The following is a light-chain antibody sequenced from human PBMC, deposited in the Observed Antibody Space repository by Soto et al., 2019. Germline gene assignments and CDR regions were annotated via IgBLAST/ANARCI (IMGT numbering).Light chain of an antibody. CDR3: QTWGATIVV. Sequence: QPVLTQSPSASASLGASVKLTCTLSSGHSNYVIAWHQQQPEKGPRYLMKLNSDGSHSKGDGIPDRFSGSSSGAERYLTISSLQSEDEADYYCQTWGATIVVFGGGTKLTVL. CDR2: LNSDGSH. CDR1: SGHSNYV. J-gene: IGLJ2*01. V-gene: IGLV4-69*01.